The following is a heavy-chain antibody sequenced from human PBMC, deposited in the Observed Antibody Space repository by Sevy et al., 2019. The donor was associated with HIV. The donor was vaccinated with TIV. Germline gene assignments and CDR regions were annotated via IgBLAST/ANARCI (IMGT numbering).Heavy chain of an antibody. CDR2: DSTTGST. V-gene: IGHV4-4*07. CDR1: SASLSAYY. D-gene: IGHD3-10*01. CDR3: ARDDLVVGGGSNCFET. Sequence: SETLSLTCTVSSASLSAYYWSWIRQPAGKGLEWIGRDSTTGSTNYNPSLKSRVSMSLDTSKNHFSLNLRSVTAADTAIYYCARDDLVVGGGSNCFETWGQGVLVTVSS. J-gene: IGHJ5*02.